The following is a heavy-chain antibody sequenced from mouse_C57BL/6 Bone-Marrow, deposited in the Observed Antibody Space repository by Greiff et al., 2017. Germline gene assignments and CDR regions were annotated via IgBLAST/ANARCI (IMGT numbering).Heavy chain of an antibody. J-gene: IGHJ2*01. D-gene: IGHD1-1*01. Sequence: QVQLKESGAELARPGASVKLSCKASGYTFTSYGISWVKQRTGQGLEWIGEIYPRSGNTYYNEKFKGKATLTADKSSSTAYMELRRLTSEDSAVFVCAVSTTVHVGYWGQGTTLKVSS. CDR3: AVSTTVHVGY. CDR1: GYTFTSYG. V-gene: IGHV1-81*01. CDR2: IYPRSGNT.